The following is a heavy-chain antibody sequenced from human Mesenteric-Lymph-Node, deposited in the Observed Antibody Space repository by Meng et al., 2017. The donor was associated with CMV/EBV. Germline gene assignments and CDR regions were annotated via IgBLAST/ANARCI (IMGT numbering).Heavy chain of an antibody. CDR2: IIPILGIA. CDR3: AGGIAAAGSRWFDP. V-gene: IGHV1-69*02. J-gene: IGHJ5*02. D-gene: IGHD6-13*01. CDR1: GGTFSSYT. Sequence: QVQLVHSGAEVKKPGSSVKVSGKASGGTFSSYTISWVRQAPGQGLEWMGRIIPILGIANYAQKFQGRVTITADKSTSTAYMELSSLRSEDTAVYYCAGGIAAAGSRWFDPWGQGTLVTFSS.